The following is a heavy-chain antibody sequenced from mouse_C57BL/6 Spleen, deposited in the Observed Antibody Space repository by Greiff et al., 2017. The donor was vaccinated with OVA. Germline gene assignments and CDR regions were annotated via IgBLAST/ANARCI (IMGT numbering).Heavy chain of an antibody. J-gene: IGHJ4*01. CDR1: GYTFTDYE. Sequence: VQLQQSGAELVRPGASVTLSCKASGYTFTDYEMHWVKQTPVHGLEWIGAIDPETGGTAYNQKFKGKAILTADKSSSTAYMELRSLTSEDSAVYYCTRLPGGVNYAMDYWGQGTSVTVSS. V-gene: IGHV1-15*01. CDR2: IDPETGGT. D-gene: IGHD2-13*01. CDR3: TRLPGGVNYAMDY.